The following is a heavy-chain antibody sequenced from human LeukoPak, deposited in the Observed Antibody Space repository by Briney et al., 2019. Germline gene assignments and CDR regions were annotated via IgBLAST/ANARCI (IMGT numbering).Heavy chain of an antibody. CDR1: CGSISVSVGSISSPY. CDR2: ILCTGST. D-gene: IGHD2-8*01. CDR3: ARGRCPNGVCYDDRGHFDF. V-gene: IGHV4-61*01. Sequence: PSETLSLTCTVSCGSISVSVGSISSPYWNWIRQTPGKGLEWFGSILCTGSTNYSPSLNSRVTISVDTSKNQISLNLNSVTAADTAVYYCARGRCPNGVCYDDRGHFDFWGQGTLVTVSS. J-gene: IGHJ4*02.